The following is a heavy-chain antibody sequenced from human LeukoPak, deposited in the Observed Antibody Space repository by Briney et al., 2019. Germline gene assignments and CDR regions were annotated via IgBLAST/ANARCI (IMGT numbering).Heavy chain of an antibody. Sequence: PSGTLSLTCTVSGGSISSGGYYWSWIRQPPGKGLEWIGYIYHSGSTYYNPSLKSRVTISVDRSKNQFSLKLSSVTAADTAVYYCARAIEIVVVPAAIAWFDPWGQGTLVTVSS. CDR3: ARAIEIVVVPAAIAWFDP. CDR2: IYHSGST. J-gene: IGHJ5*02. V-gene: IGHV4-30-2*01. CDR1: GGSISSGGYY. D-gene: IGHD2-2*01.